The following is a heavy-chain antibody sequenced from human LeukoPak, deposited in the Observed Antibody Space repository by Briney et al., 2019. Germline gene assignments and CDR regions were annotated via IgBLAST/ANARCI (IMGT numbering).Heavy chain of an antibody. J-gene: IGHJ4*02. CDR3: ARANSSGRRCFDY. Sequence: SETLSLTCTVSGGSVSSGSYYWSWIRQPPGKGLEWIGYIYYSGSTNYNPSLKSRVTISVDTSKNQFSLKLSSVTAADTAVYYCARANSSGRRCFDYWGQGTLVTVFS. V-gene: IGHV4-61*01. CDR2: IYYSGST. D-gene: IGHD6-19*01. CDR1: GGSVSSGSYY.